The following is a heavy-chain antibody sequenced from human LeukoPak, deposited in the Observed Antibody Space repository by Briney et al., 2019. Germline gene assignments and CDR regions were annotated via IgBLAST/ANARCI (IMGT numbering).Heavy chain of an antibody. CDR3: ARGSYGDHESYFDY. CDR1: GFTFSSYA. J-gene: IGHJ4*02. Sequence: GGSLRLSCAASGFTFSSYAMHWVRQAPGKGLEWVAVISYDGSNKYYADSVKGRFTISRDNSKNTLYLQMSSLRAEDTAVYYCARGSYGDHESYFDYWGQGTLVTVSS. D-gene: IGHD4-17*01. CDR2: ISYDGSNK. V-gene: IGHV3-30-3*01.